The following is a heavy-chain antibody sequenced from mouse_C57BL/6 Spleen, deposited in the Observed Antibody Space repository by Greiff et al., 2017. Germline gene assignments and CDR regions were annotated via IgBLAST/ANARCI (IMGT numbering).Heavy chain of an antibody. J-gene: IGHJ2*01. CDR1: GYTFTDYY. D-gene: IGHD1-1*01. Sequence: VQLQQSGAELVRPGASVKLSCKASGYTFTDYYINWVKQRPGQGLEWIARIYPGSGNTYYNEKFKGKATLTAEKSSSTAYMQLSSLTSEDSAVYFCARDDYGSSYDWGQGTTLTVSS. CDR2: IYPGSGNT. CDR3: ARDDYGSSYD. V-gene: IGHV1-76*01.